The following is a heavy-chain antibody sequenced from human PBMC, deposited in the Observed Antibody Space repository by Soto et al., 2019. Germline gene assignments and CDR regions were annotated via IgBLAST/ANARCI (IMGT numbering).Heavy chain of an antibody. CDR2: VDPGSVKT. CDR1: GYTFTHFA. V-gene: IGHV1-46*01. CDR3: ARAGGQQLELDY. D-gene: IGHD6-13*01. J-gene: IGHJ4*02. Sequence: VRLVQSGAEVKEPGTSVTISCKSSGYTFTHFAIHWVRQAPGQGLEWLGGVDPGSVKTPYRQQLQGRVNTTADASTSTVYLELQSLTPEDTAIYYCARAGGQQLELDYWGQGALVTVS.